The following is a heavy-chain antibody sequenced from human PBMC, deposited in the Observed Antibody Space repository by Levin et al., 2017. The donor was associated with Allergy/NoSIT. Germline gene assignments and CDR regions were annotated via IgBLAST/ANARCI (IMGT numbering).Heavy chain of an antibody. J-gene: IGHJ4*02. CDR2: IYYSGST. CDR1: GGSVSSGSYY. V-gene: IGHV4-61*01. D-gene: IGHD3-22*01. CDR3: ARFAGAYYYDSSGYMYYFDY. Sequence: SETLSLTCTVSGGSVSSGSYYWSWIRQPPGKGLEWIGYIYYSGSTNYNPSLKSRVTISVDTSKNQFSLKLSSVTAADTAVYYCARFAGAYYYDSSGYMYYFDYWGQGTLVTVSS.